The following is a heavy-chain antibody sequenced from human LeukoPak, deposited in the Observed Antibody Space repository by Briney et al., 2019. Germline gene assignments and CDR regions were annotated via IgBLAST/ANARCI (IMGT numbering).Heavy chain of an antibody. CDR1: GFTFSSSW. J-gene: IGHJ6*02. V-gene: IGHV3-74*01. CDR3: VRDRFYGMDV. CDR2: INNDGSTT. Sequence: GGSLRLSCAASGFTFSSSWMHWVRQAPGQGLVWVSRINNDGSTTNYVDSVKGRFTISRDNAKNTLYLQMNSLRAEDTAVFYCVRDRFYGMDVWGQGTTVTVSS.